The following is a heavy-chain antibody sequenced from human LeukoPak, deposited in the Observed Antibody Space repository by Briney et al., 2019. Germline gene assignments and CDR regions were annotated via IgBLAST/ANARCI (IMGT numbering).Heavy chain of an antibody. D-gene: IGHD2-15*01. CDR1: GYSFTSYW. CDR2: IYPGDSDT. V-gene: IGHV5-51*01. J-gene: IGHJ6*02. Sequence: GESLKISCKGSGYSFTSYWIGWVRQMPGKGLEWMGIIYPGDSDTRYSPSFQGQVTISADKSISTAYLQWSSLKASDTAMYYCARHEVYCSGGSCPPPYYYYYGMDVWGQGTTVTVSS. CDR3: ARHEVYCSGGSCPPPYYYYYGMDV.